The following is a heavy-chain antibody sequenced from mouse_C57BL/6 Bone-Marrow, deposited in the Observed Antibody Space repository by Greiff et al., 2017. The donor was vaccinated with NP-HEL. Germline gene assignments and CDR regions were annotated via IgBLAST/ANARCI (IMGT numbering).Heavy chain of an antibody. D-gene: IGHD4-1*01. CDR3: TRPNSYWYFDV. CDR2: IRNKANNHAT. Sequence: EVQLVESGGGLVQPGGSMKLSCAASGFTFSDAWMDWVRQSPETGLEWVAEIRNKANNHATYYAESVKGRFTISRDDSKSSVYLQMNSLRAEDTGIYYCTRPNSYWYFDVWGTGTTVTVSS. J-gene: IGHJ1*03. CDR1: GFTFSDAW. V-gene: IGHV6-6*01.